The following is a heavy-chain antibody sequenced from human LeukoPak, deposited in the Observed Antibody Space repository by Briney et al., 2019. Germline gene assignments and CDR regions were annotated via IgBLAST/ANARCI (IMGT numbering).Heavy chain of an antibody. V-gene: IGHV4-34*01. D-gene: IGHD6-13*01. Sequence: SETLSLTCAVYGGSFSGYYWSWILQPPGKGLEWIGEINHSGSTNYNPSLKSRVTISVDTSKNQFSLKLSSVTAADTAVYYCAGSKLYSSSWYGYWGQGTLVTVSS. CDR1: GGSFSGYY. CDR3: AGSKLYSSSWYGY. CDR2: INHSGST. J-gene: IGHJ4*02.